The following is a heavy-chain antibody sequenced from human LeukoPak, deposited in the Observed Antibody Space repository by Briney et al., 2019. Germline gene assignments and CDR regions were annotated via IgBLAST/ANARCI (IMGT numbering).Heavy chain of an antibody. CDR1: GFIFSSYA. Sequence: PGGSLRLSCAASGFIFSSYAMSWVRQAPGKGLEWVSDISGSGGGTYYADSVEGRFTISRDNSKNTLYLQMNSLRAEDTAVYYCAKGVYSGYRPDYFDYWGQGTLVTVSS. D-gene: IGHD5-12*01. V-gene: IGHV3-23*01. J-gene: IGHJ4*02. CDR3: AKGVYSGYRPDYFDY. CDR2: ISGSGGGT.